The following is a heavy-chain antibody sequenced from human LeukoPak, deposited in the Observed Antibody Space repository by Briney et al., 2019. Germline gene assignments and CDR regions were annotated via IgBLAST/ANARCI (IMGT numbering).Heavy chain of an antibody. Sequence: SETLSLTCTVSGGSISGYSWSWIRQPPGKGLEWIGFIYYNGNTNYNPSLKTRVTMSVDPSNNQLSQRLFSVTAADTAMYYCAKVERGGSLYHYYMDVWGKGTTVTVPS. CDR3: AKVERGGSLYHYYMDV. CDR1: GGSISGYS. D-gene: IGHD3-16*01. J-gene: IGHJ6*03. CDR2: IYYNGNT. V-gene: IGHV4-59*01.